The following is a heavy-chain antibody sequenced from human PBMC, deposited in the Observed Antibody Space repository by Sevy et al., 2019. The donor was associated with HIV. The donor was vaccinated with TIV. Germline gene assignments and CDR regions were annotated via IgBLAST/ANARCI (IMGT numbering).Heavy chain of an antibody. CDR3: ARGRGIAVAGAGYYSDY. J-gene: IGHJ4*02. CDR2: ISNYNGKT. V-gene: IGHV1-18*04. Sequence: ASVKVSCMASGYTFSRSVITWVRQAPGQGREGMGWISNYNGKTNYAQKFQDRVTMTTDTSTNTDYMELRGMRYDGTAMYSCARGRGIAVAGAGYYSDYWGQGSLVTVSS. CDR1: GYTFSRSV. D-gene: IGHD6-19*01.